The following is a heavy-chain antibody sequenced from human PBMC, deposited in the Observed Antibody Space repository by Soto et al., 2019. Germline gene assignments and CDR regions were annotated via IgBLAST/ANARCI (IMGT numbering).Heavy chain of an antibody. D-gene: IGHD6-6*01. CDR1: GFTLRNSR. Sequence: GGSLRLSCAASGFTLRNSRMSWVRQAPGKGLEWVANIKQDGSDTYYVDSVKGRFTISRDNAKNSLYLQMTSLTDEDTAVYYCARDPSRRAPPDYWGQGTLVTVSS. CDR3: ARDPSRRAPPDY. V-gene: IGHV3-7*05. CDR2: IKQDGSDT. J-gene: IGHJ4*02.